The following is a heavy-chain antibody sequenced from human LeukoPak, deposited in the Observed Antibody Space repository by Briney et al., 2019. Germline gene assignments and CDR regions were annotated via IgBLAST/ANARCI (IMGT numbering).Heavy chain of an antibody. CDR1: GFTFNNYG. CDR3: AKDGTSYYYIYY. V-gene: IGHV3-30*02. CDR2: IRYNGNNQ. Sequence: GGSLRLSCAASGFTFNNYGMHWVRQAPGKGLEWVAFIRYNGNNQYYADSVKGRFTISRDNSKNTLYLQMNSLRGDDTAVYYCAKDGTSYYYIYYWGQGTLVTVSS. D-gene: IGHD2/OR15-2a*01. J-gene: IGHJ4*02.